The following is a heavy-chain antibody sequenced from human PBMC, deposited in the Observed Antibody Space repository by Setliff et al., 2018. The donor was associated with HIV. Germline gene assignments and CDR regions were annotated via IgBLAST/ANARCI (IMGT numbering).Heavy chain of an antibody. CDR3: ATLDYYGSATYNLALHY. V-gene: IGHV1-69-2*01. CDR1: GYTFTDYY. CDR2: VDPKNGDT. J-gene: IGHJ4*02. D-gene: IGHD3-10*01. Sequence: GASVKVSCKASGYTFTDYYMHWVQQAPAKGLEWMGRVDPKNGDTIYAEKLRGRVTITADTSTDTAYMELGSLRSEDTAIYYCATLDYYGSATYNLALHYWGQGTLVTAPQ.